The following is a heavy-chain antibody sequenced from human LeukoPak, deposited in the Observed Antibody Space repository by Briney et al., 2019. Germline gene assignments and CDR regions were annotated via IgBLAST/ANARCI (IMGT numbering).Heavy chain of an antibody. CDR2: IYSGGIYNDGTT. J-gene: IGHJ3*02. D-gene: IGHD5-18*01. CDR1: GFTVSSNY. CDR3: ARRELLGYSYGLRTFYI. V-gene: IGHV3-66*04. Sequence: GGPLRLSCAASGFTVSSNYMSWVRQAPGKGLEWVSVIYSGGIYNDGTTNYGDSEKGRFTISRDNSKNTLYLQMKSLRAEDTAVYYCARRELLGYSYGLRTFYIWGQGTTVTVSS.